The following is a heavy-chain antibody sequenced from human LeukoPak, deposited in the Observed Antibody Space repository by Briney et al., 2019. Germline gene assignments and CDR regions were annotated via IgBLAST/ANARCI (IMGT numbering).Heavy chain of an antibody. V-gene: IGHV3-7*03. CDR2: IKQDGSEK. D-gene: IGHD5-18*01. J-gene: IGHJ6*03. CDR3: AKGSRPGYSYGPREYYYYMDV. Sequence: TGGSLRLSCAASGFTFSSYWMSWVRQAPGKGLEWVANIKQDGSEKYYVDSVKGRFTISRDNAKNSLYLQMNSLRAEDTAVYYCAKGSRPGYSYGPREYYYYMDVWGKGTTVTVSS. CDR1: GFTFSSYW.